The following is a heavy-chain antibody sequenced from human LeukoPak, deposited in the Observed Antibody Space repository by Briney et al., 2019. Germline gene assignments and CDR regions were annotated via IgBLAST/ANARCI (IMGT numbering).Heavy chain of an antibody. CDR1: GFTFSSYA. CDR3: ARDQLLLSYYYGMDV. V-gene: IGHV3-64*01. CDR2: ISSNGGIT. D-gene: IGHD2-2*01. Sequence: SGGSLRLSCAASGFTFSSYAMHWVRQAPGKGLEYVSAISSNGGITYYANSVEGRFTISRDNSKNTLYLQMGSLRAEDMAVYYRARDQLLLSYYYGMDVWGQGTTVTVSS. J-gene: IGHJ6*02.